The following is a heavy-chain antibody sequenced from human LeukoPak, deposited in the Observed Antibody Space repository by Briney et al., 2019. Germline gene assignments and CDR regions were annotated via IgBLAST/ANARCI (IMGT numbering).Heavy chain of an antibody. CDR1: GGTFSSYA. CDR2: IIPIFGTA. CDR3: ATPREGTSRPPPNLNYYYYYGMDV. Sequence: ASVKVSCKAPGGTFSSYAISWVRQAPGQGLEWMGGIIPIFGTANYAQKFQGRVTITADKSTSTAYMELSSLRSEDTAVYYCATPREGTSRPPPNLNYYYYYGMDVWGKGTTVTVSS. V-gene: IGHV1-69*06. D-gene: IGHD2-2*01. J-gene: IGHJ6*04.